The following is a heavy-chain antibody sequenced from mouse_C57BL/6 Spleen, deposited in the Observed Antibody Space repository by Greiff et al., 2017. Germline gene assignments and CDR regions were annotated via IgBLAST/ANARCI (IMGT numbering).Heavy chain of an antibody. CDR1: GYAFSSSW. CDR2: IYPGDGDT. Sequence: QVQLQQSGPELVKPGASVKISCKASGYAFSSSWMNWVKQRPGQGLEWIGRIYPGDGDTNYNGKFKGKATLTADKSSSTAYMQLSSLTSEDSAVYFCAREGATVVAHWYFDVWGTGTTVTVSS. V-gene: IGHV1-82*01. J-gene: IGHJ1*03. CDR3: AREGATVVAHWYFDV. D-gene: IGHD1-1*01.